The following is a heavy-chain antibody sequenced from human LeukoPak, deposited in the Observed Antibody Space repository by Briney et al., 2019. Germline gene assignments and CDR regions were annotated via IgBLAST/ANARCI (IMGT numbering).Heavy chain of an antibody. CDR3: ARGFQLPFDH. CDR1: GFTFSSYG. J-gene: IGHJ5*02. Sequence: PGGSLRLSCAASGFTFSSYGMHWVRQAPGKGLEWAAFIRYDGSNKYYADSVKGRFTISRDNSKNTLYLQMNSLRADDTAVYYCARGFQLPFDHWGQGTLVTVSS. CDR2: IRYDGSNK. D-gene: IGHD2-2*01. V-gene: IGHV3-30*02.